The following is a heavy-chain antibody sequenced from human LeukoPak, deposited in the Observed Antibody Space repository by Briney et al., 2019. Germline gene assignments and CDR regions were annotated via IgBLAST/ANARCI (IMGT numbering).Heavy chain of an antibody. CDR3: AKVPRAAAGS. D-gene: IGHD6-13*01. CDR2: ISSSSTYI. CDR1: GFTFSDFS. V-gene: IGHV3-21*01. J-gene: IGHJ5*02. Sequence: GGSLRLSCAASGFTFSDFSMNWGRQAPGAGLEGVSSISSSSTYISYADSVTGRFTISRDNAKNSLFLHMNNSRADAPPIYYCAKVPRAAAGSWGEGPLVTVSS.